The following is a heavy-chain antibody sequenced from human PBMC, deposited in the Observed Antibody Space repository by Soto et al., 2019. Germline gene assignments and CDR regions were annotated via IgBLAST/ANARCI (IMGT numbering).Heavy chain of an antibody. Sequence: EVQLLESGGGLVQPGRSLRLSCAASGFTFSNYAMSWVRQAPGQGLDWVSAISGSGGTTYYADSVKGRFTISRDNSKNTLFLQMNSRRAEEAAVYYCAKFFVETGSNSGWPWSFHYWGQGTLVTVSS. CDR2: ISGSGGTT. J-gene: IGHJ4*02. CDR3: AKFFVETGSNSGWPWSFHY. D-gene: IGHD6-25*01. CDR1: GFTFSNYA. V-gene: IGHV3-23*01.